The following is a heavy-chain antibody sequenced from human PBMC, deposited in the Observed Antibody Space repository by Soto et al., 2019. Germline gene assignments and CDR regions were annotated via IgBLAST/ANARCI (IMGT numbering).Heavy chain of an antibody. Sequence: EVQLLESGGGLIQPGGSLRLSCAASGFTFSSFAMTWVRQAPGKGLQWISSISDGPDGAYYADSVKGRFTISRDNSKNTLSLQMSSLRVEDTAVYYCARGVRGHYGFDVWGQGTMVTVSS. V-gene: IGHV3-23*01. D-gene: IGHD3-10*01. J-gene: IGHJ3*01. CDR2: ISDGPDGA. CDR1: GFTFSSFA. CDR3: ARGVRGHYGFDV.